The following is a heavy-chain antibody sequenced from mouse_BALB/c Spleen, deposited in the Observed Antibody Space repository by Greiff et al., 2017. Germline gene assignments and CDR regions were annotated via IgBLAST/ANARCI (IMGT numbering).Heavy chain of an antibody. CDR1: GFSLTSYG. D-gene: IGHD1-1*01. Sequence: QVQLKESGPGLVAPSQSLSITCTVSGFSLTSYGVHWVRQPPGKGLEWLGVIWAGGSTNYNSALMSRLSISKDNSKSQVFLKMNSLQTDDTAMYYCARAYGSRYWYFDVWGAGTTVTVSS. J-gene: IGHJ1*01. CDR3: ARAYGSRYWYFDV. V-gene: IGHV2-9*02. CDR2: IWAGGST.